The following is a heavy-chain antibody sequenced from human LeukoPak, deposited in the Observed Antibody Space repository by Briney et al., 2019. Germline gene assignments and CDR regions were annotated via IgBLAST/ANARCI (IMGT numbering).Heavy chain of an antibody. D-gene: IGHD7-27*01. CDR2: INTDGSST. CDR3: ARDSLGIDAFDI. Sequence: QPGGSLRLSCAASGFTFSSYWMHWVRQAPGKGLVWVSRINTDGSSTSYADSVKGRFTISRDNAKNTLYLQMNSLRAEDTAVYCCARDSLGIDAFDIWGQGTMVTVSS. CDR1: GFTFSSYW. V-gene: IGHV3-74*01. J-gene: IGHJ3*02.